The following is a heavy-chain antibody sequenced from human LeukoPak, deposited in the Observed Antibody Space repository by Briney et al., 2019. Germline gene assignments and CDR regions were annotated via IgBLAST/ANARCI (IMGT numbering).Heavy chain of an antibody. Sequence: PSETLSLTCTVSGGSISSYYWDWIRQPPGKGLECIGTIYHSGSTYYNPSLKSRVTISVDTSKNQFSLKLSSVTAADTAVYYCARRHPKNWFDPWGQGTLVTVSS. V-gene: IGHV4-38-2*02. J-gene: IGHJ5*02. CDR1: GGSISSYY. CDR2: IYHSGST. CDR3: ARRHPKNWFDP.